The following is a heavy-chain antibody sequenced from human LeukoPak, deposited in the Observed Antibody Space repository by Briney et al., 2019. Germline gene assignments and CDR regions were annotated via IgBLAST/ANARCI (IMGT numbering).Heavy chain of an antibody. CDR1: GYTFTSYH. CDR2: INPSGGST. Sequence: ASVKVSCKASGYTFTSYHMHWVRQAPGQGPEWLGIINPSGGSTSYAQKFQGRVTMTRDTSTSTVYMELSKLRSDDTAFYYCARWLGRSFDVWGQGTMVTVSS. V-gene: IGHV1-46*01. D-gene: IGHD6-19*01. J-gene: IGHJ3*01. CDR3: ARWLGRSFDV.